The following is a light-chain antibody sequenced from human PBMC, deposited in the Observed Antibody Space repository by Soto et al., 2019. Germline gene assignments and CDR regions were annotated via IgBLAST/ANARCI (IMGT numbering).Light chain of an antibody. V-gene: IGKV4-1*01. CDR2: WAS. J-gene: IGKJ1*01. CDR3: QQYYSTPET. CDR1: QSILYSSNNKNY. Sequence: DIVMTQSPDSLAVSLGERATINCKSSQSILYSSNNKNYLAWYQQKPGQPPKLLIYWASTRESGVPDRFSGSGSGTDFTLTISGLQAEDVAVYYCQQYYSTPETFGQGTTVEVK.